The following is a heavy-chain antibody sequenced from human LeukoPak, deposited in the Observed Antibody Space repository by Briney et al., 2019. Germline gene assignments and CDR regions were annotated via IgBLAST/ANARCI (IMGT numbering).Heavy chain of an antibody. D-gene: IGHD5-24*01. CDR1: GGSISTYY. CDR3: ARHERDASLDHALDI. CDR2: IYYSGST. Sequence: SETLSLTCSVSGGSISTYYWSWIRQPPGKGLEWIGYIYYSGSTSYNPSLKSRVTILVDTSKNQFSLKLSPVTAADTAVYYCARHERDASLDHALDIWGQGTMVTVSS. J-gene: IGHJ3*02. V-gene: IGHV4-59*08.